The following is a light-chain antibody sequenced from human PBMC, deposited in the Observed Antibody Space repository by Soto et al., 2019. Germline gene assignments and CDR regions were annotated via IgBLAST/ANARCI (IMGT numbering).Light chain of an antibody. CDR1: SSDLGGYNY. CDR2: DVS. V-gene: IGLV2-14*01. CDR3: SSYTSSSTPFYV. Sequence: QSALTQPASVTGSLGQSITISCTVTSSDLGGYNYVSWYQQHPGKAPKLMIYDVSNRPSGVSNRFSGSKSGNTASLTISGLQAEDEADYYCSSYTSSSTPFYVFGTGTKVTVL. J-gene: IGLJ1*01.